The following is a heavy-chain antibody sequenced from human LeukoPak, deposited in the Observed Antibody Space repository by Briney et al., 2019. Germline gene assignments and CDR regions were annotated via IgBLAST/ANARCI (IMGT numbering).Heavy chain of an antibody. V-gene: IGHV4-38-2*02. D-gene: IGHD1-1*01. J-gene: IGHJ4*02. Sequence: SETLSLTCTVSGYSISSGYYWGWIRQPPGKGLEWIGSIYHSGSTYYNPSLKSRVTISVDTSKNQFSLKLSSVTAADTAVYYCAGDQGGGTTPFFDYWGQGTLVTVSS. CDR3: AGDQGGGTTPFFDY. CDR2: IYHSGST. CDR1: GYSISSGYY.